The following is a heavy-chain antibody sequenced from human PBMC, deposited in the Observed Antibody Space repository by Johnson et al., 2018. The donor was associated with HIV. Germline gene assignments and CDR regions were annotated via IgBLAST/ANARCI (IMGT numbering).Heavy chain of an antibody. Sequence: QVQLVESGGGLVKPGGSLRLSCAASGFIFSDYYLHWVRQAPGKGLEWISYISTSGSTSGSTIFYADSLKGRFTVSRDNAKNSLYLQMNSLRAEDTAVYYCARDSVYINSCYAFDIWGQGTMVTVSA. CDR2: ISTSGSTSGSTI. D-gene: IGHD6-13*01. V-gene: IGHV3-11*04. CDR3: ARDSVYINSCYAFDI. J-gene: IGHJ3*02. CDR1: GFIFSDYY.